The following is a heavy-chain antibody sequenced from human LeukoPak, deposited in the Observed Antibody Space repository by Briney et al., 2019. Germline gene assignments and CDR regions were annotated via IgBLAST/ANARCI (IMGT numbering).Heavy chain of an antibody. J-gene: IGHJ4*02. Sequence: WETLSLTCAVSGGSISSGNWWSWVRQPPGKGLEWIGEIYHSGSTNYNPSLKSRVTILVDKSKNQFSLKLTSVTAADTAVYYCARIGNYYFDYWGQGTLVTVS. V-gene: IGHV4-4*02. CDR1: GGSISSGNW. CDR2: IYHSGST. D-gene: IGHD1-1*01. CDR3: ARIGNYYFDY.